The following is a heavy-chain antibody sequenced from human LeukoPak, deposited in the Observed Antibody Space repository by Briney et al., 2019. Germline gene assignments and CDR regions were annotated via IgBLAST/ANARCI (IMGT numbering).Heavy chain of an antibody. J-gene: IGHJ4*02. D-gene: IGHD3-22*01. CDR2: FYYSGST. CDR1: GGSISSSSYY. V-gene: IGHV4-39*01. Sequence: SETLSLTCTVSGGSISSSSYYWGWIRQPPGKGLEWIGSFYYSGSTYYNASLKSRVTISVDTSKNQFSLKLSSVTTADTAVYYCARLLHYDTSGYYYYFDYWGQGTLVTVSS. CDR3: ARLLHYDTSGYYYYFDY.